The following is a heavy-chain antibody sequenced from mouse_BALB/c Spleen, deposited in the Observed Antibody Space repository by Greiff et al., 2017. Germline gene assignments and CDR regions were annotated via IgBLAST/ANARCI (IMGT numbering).Heavy chain of an antibody. J-gene: IGHJ4*01. CDR2: IYPSDSYT. CDR1: GYTFTSYW. Sequence: QVQLQQPGAELVRPGASVKLSCKASGYTFTSYWINWVKQRPGQGLEWIGNIYPSDSYTNYNQKFKEKATLTVDKSSSTAYMQLSSPTSEDSAVYYCSTARAGAMDYWGQGTSVTVSS. CDR3: STARAGAMDY. D-gene: IGHD3-2*01. V-gene: IGHV1-69*02.